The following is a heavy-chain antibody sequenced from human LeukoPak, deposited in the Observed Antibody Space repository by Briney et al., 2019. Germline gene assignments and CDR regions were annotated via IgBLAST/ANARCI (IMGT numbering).Heavy chain of an antibody. D-gene: IGHD3-22*01. CDR2: ISSSSSYI. CDR1: GFTFSSYA. V-gene: IGHV3-21*01. J-gene: IGHJ4*02. Sequence: GGSLRLSCAASGFTFSSYAMNWVRQAPGKGLEWVSSISSSSSYIYYADSVKGRFTISRDNAKNSLYLQMNSLRAEDTAVYYCARDRGYYDSSGYYYGNYFDYWGQGTLVTVSS. CDR3: ARDRGYYDSSGYYYGNYFDY.